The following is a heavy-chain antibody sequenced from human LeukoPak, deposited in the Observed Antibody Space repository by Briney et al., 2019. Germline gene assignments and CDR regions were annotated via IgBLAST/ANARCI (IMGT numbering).Heavy chain of an antibody. Sequence: KPSETLSLTCTVSGGSISSYYWSWIRQPPGKGLEWIGYIYYSGSTNYNPSLRSRATISVDTSTNQFSLQLSSVTAADTAVYYCARAYYYDSSPDYWGQGTLVTVSS. CDR3: ARAYYYDSSPDY. CDR2: IYYSGST. D-gene: IGHD3-22*01. CDR1: GGSISSYY. J-gene: IGHJ4*02. V-gene: IGHV4-59*08.